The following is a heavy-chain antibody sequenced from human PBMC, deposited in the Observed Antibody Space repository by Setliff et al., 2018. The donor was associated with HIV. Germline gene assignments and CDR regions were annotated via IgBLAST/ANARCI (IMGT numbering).Heavy chain of an antibody. CDR2: IYYSGST. D-gene: IGHD6-19*01. CDR3: ARDPSSGWSYYFDY. J-gene: IGHJ4*02. CDR1: GGSITSHY. V-gene: IGHV4-59*11. Sequence: PSETLSLTCAVSGGSITSHYWSWIRQPPGKGLEWIGYIYYSGSTKYNPSLKSRVTISVDTSKNHFSLKLSSVPAADTAVYYCARDPSSGWSYYFDYWGQGTLVTVSS.